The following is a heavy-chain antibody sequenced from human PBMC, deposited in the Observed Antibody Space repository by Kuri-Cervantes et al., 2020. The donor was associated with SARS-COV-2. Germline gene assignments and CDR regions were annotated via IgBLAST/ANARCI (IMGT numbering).Heavy chain of an antibody. V-gene: IGHV3-7*01. Sequence: GGSLRLSCAASGFTFSSYAMSWVRQAPGKGLEWVANIKQDGSEKYYVDSVKGRFTISRDNAKNSLYLQMNSLRAEDTAVYYCARGGVVVPAAIGYWGQGTLVTVSS. CDR1: GFTFSSYA. D-gene: IGHD2-2*01. J-gene: IGHJ4*02. CDR3: ARGGVVVPAAIGY. CDR2: IKQDGSEK.